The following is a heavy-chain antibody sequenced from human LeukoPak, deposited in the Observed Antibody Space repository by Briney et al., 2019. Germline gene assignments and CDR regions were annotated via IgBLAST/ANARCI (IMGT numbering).Heavy chain of an antibody. V-gene: IGHV1-46*01. CDR3: ARDRGIQLFDY. CDR1: GYTFTSYY. D-gene: IGHD5-18*01. J-gene: IGHJ4*02. Sequence: GAAVKVSCKASGYTFTSYYMHWVRQAPGQGLEWMGIINPSGGSTSYAQKFQGRVTMTRDTSTSTVYMELSSLRSEDTAVYYCARDRGIQLFDYWGQGTLVTVSS. CDR2: INPSGGST.